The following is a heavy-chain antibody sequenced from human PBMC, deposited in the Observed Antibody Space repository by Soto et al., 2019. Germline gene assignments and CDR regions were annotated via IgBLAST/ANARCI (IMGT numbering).Heavy chain of an antibody. J-gene: IGHJ4*02. CDR1: GFTFTRYS. CDR2: ISSTTNYI. V-gene: IGHV3-21*06. Sequence: PGGSLRLSCAASGFTFTRYSMNWVRQAPGKGLGWVSSISSTTNYIYYGDSMKGRFTISRDNAKNSLYLEMNSLRAEDTAVYYCARESEDLTSNFDYWGQGTLVTVS. CDR3: ARESEDLTSNFDY.